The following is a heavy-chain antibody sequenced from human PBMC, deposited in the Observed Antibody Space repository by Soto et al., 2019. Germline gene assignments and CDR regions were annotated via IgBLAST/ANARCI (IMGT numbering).Heavy chain of an antibody. J-gene: IGHJ4*02. CDR2: IIPIFDAR. D-gene: IGHD3-10*01. Sequence: SVKVSCKASGDTFSSHALSWVRQAPGQGLEWMGGIIPIFDARTYAQKFQGRVTISADKSTKTGYMELSSLTSEDTAVYYCARSSTTYYYPSSPYWPDKELDIWGQGTLVTVSS. CDR1: GDTFSSHA. CDR3: ARSSTTYYYPSSPYWPDKELDI. V-gene: IGHV1-69*06.